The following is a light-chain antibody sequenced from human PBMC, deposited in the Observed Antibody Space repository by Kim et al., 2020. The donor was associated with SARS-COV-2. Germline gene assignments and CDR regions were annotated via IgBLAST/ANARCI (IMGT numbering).Light chain of an antibody. CDR1: SSDVGSYNH. J-gene: IGLJ3*02. CDR3: SSYTTSTALV. Sequence: GQSITISCTGTSSDVGSYNHVSWYQQHPGKAPKLMIFEVSDRPSGVSTRFSGSKSGNTASLTISGLQAEDEADYYCSSYTTSTALVFGGGTQLTVL. V-gene: IGLV2-14*01. CDR2: EVS.